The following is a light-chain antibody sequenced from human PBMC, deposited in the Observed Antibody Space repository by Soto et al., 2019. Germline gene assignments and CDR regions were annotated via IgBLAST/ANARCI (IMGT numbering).Light chain of an antibody. CDR2: GAS. V-gene: IGKV1-39*01. J-gene: IGKJ1*01. CDR1: QSISNY. Sequence: DIQMTQSPSSLSASVGDRVTITCRASQSISNYLNWYQQKPGKGPRLLIYGASTLQIGVPPRFSGSGSGTDFTLTITSLQPEDFAMYSCQEGYSTSRTFGHGTTVEIK. CDR3: QEGYSTSRT.